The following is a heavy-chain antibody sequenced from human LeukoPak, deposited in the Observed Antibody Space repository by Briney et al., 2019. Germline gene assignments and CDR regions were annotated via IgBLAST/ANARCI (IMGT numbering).Heavy chain of an antibody. V-gene: IGHV4-61*01. Sequence: KPSETLSLTCTVSGGSVSSGSYYWSWIRQPPGKGLEWIGYISYSGSTKYNPSLKSRVTISGDTSRNEFSLKLSSVTAADTAVYYCARRISTYWYFDLWGRGTLVTVSS. CDR3: ARRISTYWYFDL. J-gene: IGHJ2*01. CDR1: GGSVSSGSYY. D-gene: IGHD2/OR15-2a*01. CDR2: ISYSGST.